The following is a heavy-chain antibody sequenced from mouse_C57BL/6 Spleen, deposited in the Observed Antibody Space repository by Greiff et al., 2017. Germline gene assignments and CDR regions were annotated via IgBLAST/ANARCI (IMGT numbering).Heavy chain of an antibody. CDR2: IDPSDSYT. Sequence: QVQLQQPGAELVMPGASVKLSCKASGYTFTSYWMHWVKQRPGQGLEWIGEIDPSDSYTNYNQKFKGKSTLTVDKSSSTAYMQLSSLTSEDSAVYYCARSFYYWGQGTTLTVSS. J-gene: IGHJ2*01. V-gene: IGHV1-69*01. CDR1: GYTFTSYW. CDR3: ARSFYY.